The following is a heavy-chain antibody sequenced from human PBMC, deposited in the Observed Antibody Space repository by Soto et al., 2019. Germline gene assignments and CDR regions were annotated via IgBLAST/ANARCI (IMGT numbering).Heavy chain of an antibody. CDR3: AKKGGSYHDYYYYYGMDV. CDR1: GLTYSWYG. D-gene: IGHD1-26*01. V-gene: IGHV3-30*18. CDR2: ISYDGSNK. Sequence: PGGSMRVSCAASGLTYSWYGMHWVRQAPGKGLEWVAVISYDGSNKYYADSVKGRFTISRDNSKNTLYLQMNSLRAEDTAVYYCAKKGGSYHDYYYYYGMDVWGQGTTVTVSS. J-gene: IGHJ6*02.